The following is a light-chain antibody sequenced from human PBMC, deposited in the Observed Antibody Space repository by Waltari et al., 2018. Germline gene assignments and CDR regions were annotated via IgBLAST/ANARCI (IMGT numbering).Light chain of an antibody. CDR1: TLRTFY. J-gene: IGLJ2*01. CDR2: GKN. CDR3: SSPDISGDVV. Sequence: SSVLTQDAAVSVALGQTVRITCNGDTLRTFYANWCRQKPGRAPGLVIYGKNNRPSGIPDRFSASSSGTTTSLTITGAQAEDEADYYCSSPDISGDVVFGGGTELPVL. V-gene: IGLV3-19*01.